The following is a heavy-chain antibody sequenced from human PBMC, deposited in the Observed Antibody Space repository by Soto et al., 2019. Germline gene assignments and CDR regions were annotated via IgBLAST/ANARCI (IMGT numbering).Heavy chain of an antibody. J-gene: IGHJ6*02. CDR2: INHSGST. CDR3: ARGALNYYLGSRPINGDMDV. Sequence: SETLSLTCAVYGGSFSDYSWNWDWIRQPPGKGLEWIGGINHSGSTSHNPSLKSRVTLSLDTSKNQFSLILTSVTAADTAVYYCARGALNYYLGSRPINGDMDVWGQGTVVTVSS. V-gene: IGHV4-34*01. D-gene: IGHD3-22*01. CDR1: GGSFSDYS.